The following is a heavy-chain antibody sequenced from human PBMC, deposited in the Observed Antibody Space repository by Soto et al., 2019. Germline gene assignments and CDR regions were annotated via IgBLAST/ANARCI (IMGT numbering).Heavy chain of an antibody. Sequence: SETLSLTCTVSGGSISSSSHYWGWIRQSPGKGLEWIGTMYYTGSTYHNPSLKSRATISVDTSKNQFSLKLTSVTAAVMVVFYCARHVAAAGFFAFDYWGQGTLVTVSS. CDR3: ARHVAAAGFFAFDY. D-gene: IGHD6-13*01. V-gene: IGHV4-39*01. J-gene: IGHJ4*01. CDR2: MYYTGST. CDR1: GGSISSSSHY.